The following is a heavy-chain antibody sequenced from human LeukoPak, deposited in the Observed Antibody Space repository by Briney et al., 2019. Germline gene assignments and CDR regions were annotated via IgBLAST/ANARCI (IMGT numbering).Heavy chain of an antibody. CDR2: IYPGDYAT. D-gene: IGHD6-13*01. CDR3: ARHRGIAAAGIPYYYYYVMDV. V-gene: IGHV5-51*01. J-gene: IGHJ6*02. Sequence: GESLKISCKGSGFSFTSYWIGWVRQMPGKGLEWMGIIYPGDYATRYSPSFQGQVTISADKSISTAYLQWTSLKASDTAMYYCARHRGIAAAGIPYYYYYVMDVWGQGTTVTVSS. CDR1: GFSFTSYW.